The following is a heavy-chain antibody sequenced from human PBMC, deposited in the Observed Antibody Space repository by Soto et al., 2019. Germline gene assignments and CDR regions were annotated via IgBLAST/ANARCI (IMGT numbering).Heavy chain of an antibody. CDR3: ARLRATSFDL. CDR2: ARNKGYSYTT. CDR1: GFIFSDHF. J-gene: IGHJ4*02. Sequence: EVQLVESGGGLGQPGGSLRLSCAASGFIFSDHFMDWVRQAPGKGLEWVGRARNKGYSYTTAYAACVSGRFTITRDDSKNSLYLEINILRTEDTAVYFCARLRATSFDLWGQGTLVTVSA. V-gene: IGHV3-72*01.